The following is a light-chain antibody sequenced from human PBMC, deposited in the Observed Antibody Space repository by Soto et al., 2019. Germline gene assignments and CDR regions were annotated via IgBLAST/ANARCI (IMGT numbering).Light chain of an antibody. V-gene: IGLV2-8*01. CDR2: EIN. CDR3: SSFAGSNNFPYV. J-gene: IGLJ1*01. CDR1: SSDVGAYDY. Sequence: QSVLTQPPSASGSPGQSVTISCPGPSSDVGAYDYFSWYQQHPGKAPKLMSYEINTRPSGVSDRFSGSKSGNTASLTVSGLQAEDEADYYCSSFAGSNNFPYVFGTGTRSPS.